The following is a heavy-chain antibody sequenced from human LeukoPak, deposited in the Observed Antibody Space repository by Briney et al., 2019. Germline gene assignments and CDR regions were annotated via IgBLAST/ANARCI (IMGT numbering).Heavy chain of an antibody. V-gene: IGHV3-23*01. CDR3: AKGSRVSRPYYFDY. Sequence: GGSLGLSCAASGFTFSSYAMSWVRQAPGKGLEWFSAITGGGDDTYNADSVEGRFTISRDNSKNTLYLQMNSLRAEDTAVYYCAKGSRVSRPYYFDYWGQGTLVTVSS. CDR2: ITGGGDDT. CDR1: GFTFSSYA. J-gene: IGHJ4*02. D-gene: IGHD6-6*01.